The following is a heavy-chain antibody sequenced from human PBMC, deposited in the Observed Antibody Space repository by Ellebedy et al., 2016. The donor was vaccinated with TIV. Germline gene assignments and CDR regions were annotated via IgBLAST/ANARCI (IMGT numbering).Heavy chain of an antibody. CDR3: ASPLRGYSSSHTPGYYGMDV. V-gene: IGHV1-69*04. Sequence: ASVKVSCKASEGTFSSYAINWVRQAPGQGLEWMGRIIPILGIANYAQKFQGRVTITADKSTSTAYMELSSLRSEDTAVYYCASPLRGYSSSHTPGYYGMDVWGQGTTVTVSS. D-gene: IGHD6-6*01. CDR1: EGTFSSYA. J-gene: IGHJ6*02. CDR2: IIPILGIA.